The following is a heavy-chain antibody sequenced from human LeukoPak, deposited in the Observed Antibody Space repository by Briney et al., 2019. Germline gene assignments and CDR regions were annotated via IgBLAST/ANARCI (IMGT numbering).Heavy chain of an antibody. CDR1: SGFMSGQY. Sequence: SETLSLTCTISSGFMSGQYWSWIRQPPGKGLEWIGYIYYSGSPNHNPSLESRFTISVDTSKNQFSLNLNSVTAADTAVYYCARGGPSSKYFGLWGRGTLVTVSS. CDR3: ARGGPSSKYFGL. CDR2: IYYSGSP. D-gene: IGHD6-6*01. V-gene: IGHV4-59*11. J-gene: IGHJ2*01.